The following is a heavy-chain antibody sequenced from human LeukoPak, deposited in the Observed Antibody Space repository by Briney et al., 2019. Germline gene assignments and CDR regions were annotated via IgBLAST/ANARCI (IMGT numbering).Heavy chain of an antibody. Sequence: GGSLRLSCAASGFTFSSYVLSWVRQAPGKGLEWVSAISGSGISTYYADSVKGRFTISRDNSKNTLYLQMNSLRAEDTAVYYCANLALPYSSSWLDYYYYGMDVWGQGTTVTVSS. CDR3: ANLALPYSSSWLDYYYYGMDV. D-gene: IGHD6-13*01. CDR1: GFTFSSYV. J-gene: IGHJ6*02. CDR2: ISGSGIST. V-gene: IGHV3-23*01.